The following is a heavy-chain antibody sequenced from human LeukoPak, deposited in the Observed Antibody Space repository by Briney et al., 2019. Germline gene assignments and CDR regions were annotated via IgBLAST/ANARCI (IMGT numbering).Heavy chain of an antibody. D-gene: IGHD6-13*01. V-gene: IGHV3-30*03. CDR3: AREDSSSFDY. J-gene: IGHJ4*02. Sequence: PGGSLRLSCAASGFTFTTYGMHWVRQAPGKGLEWVALISFDGSDKYYSDSVKGRFTISRDNSRNTLYLQMNSVRAEDTAVYYCAREDSSSFDYWGQGTLVTVSS. CDR1: GFTFTTYG. CDR2: ISFDGSDK.